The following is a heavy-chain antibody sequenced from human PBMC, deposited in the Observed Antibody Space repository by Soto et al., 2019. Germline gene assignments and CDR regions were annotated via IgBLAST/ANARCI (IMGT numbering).Heavy chain of an antibody. J-gene: IGHJ6*02. V-gene: IGHV3-21*01. CDR3: AREETAWPLAYGLDV. D-gene: IGHD2-21*02. Sequence: GGYLRLSCEASGFSFSTYSMHWVRQAPGKGLEWVSSIGRRSDIYYADSVKGRFTISRDNAKNSVSLQMNSLRDEDTAVYYCAREETAWPLAYGLDVWGQGTTVTVSS. CDR2: IGRRSDI. CDR1: GFSFSTYS.